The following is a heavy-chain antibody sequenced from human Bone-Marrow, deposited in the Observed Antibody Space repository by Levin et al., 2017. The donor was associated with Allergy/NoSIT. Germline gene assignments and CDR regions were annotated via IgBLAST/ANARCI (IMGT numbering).Heavy chain of an antibody. D-gene: IGHD3-9*01. Sequence: GGSLRLSCAASGFTFSSYWMHWVRQAPGKGLVWVSRINSDGSSTNYADSVKGRFTISRDNAKNTLYLQMNSLRAEDTAVYYCARGRYDIVTGYYFWGQGTLVTVSS. V-gene: IGHV3-74*01. CDR3: ARGRYDIVTGYYF. CDR1: GFTFSSYW. J-gene: IGHJ4*02. CDR2: INSDGSST.